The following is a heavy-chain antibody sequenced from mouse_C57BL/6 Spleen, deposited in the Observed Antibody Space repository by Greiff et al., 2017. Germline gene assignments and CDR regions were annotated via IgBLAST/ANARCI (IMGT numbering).Heavy chain of an antibody. Sequence: EVQLQQSGPELVKPGASVKISCKASGYTFTDYYMNWVKQSHGKSLEWIGDINPNNGGTSYNQKFKGKATLTVDKSSSTAYMELRSLTSEDSAVYYCARPYGTYYAMDYWGQGTSVTVSS. V-gene: IGHV1-26*01. CDR1: GYTFTDYY. CDR3: ARPYGTYYAMDY. CDR2: INPNNGGT. J-gene: IGHJ4*01. D-gene: IGHD2-1*01.